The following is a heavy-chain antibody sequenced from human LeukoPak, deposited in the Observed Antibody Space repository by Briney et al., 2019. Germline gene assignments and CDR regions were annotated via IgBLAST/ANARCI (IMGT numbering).Heavy chain of an antibody. J-gene: IGHJ4*02. CDR2: MYPDNSEI. CDR3: ARRGFKSAWYFFDY. CDR1: GYSFSKYW. Sequence: TTGESLKISCKGSGYSFSKYWVAWVRQMPGKGLNWMAIMYPDNSEIRYSPSLEGQVTISVDKSVSTAYLQWSSLRASDTAIYYCARRGFKSAWYFFDYWGQGTRVTVSS. V-gene: IGHV5-51*01. D-gene: IGHD6-19*01.